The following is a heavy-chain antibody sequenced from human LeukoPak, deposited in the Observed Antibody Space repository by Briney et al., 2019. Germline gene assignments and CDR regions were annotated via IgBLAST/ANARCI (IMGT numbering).Heavy chain of an antibody. D-gene: IGHD1-26*01. Sequence: AGSLRLSXAASGFRFDDHAMSWVRPAPGKGMEWVSGINWNGGSTCYADSVKGRFTISRDNAKNSLYLQMNSLRAEDTALYYCARVGLSWEFDYWGQGTLVTVSS. V-gene: IGHV3-20*04. CDR3: ARVGLSWEFDY. CDR1: GFRFDDHA. CDR2: INWNGGST. J-gene: IGHJ4*02.